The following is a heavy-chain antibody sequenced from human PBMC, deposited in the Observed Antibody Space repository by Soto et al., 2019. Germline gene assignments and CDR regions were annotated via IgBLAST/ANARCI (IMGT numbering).Heavy chain of an antibody. D-gene: IGHD6-6*01. Sequence: SVKVSCKASGGTFSSYAISWVRQAPGRGLEWMGGIIPIFGTANYAQRFQGRVTFTADESTSTAYMELSSLRSEDTAVYYCARDRDEQLGPYFDYWGQGTLVTVSS. CDR3: ARDRDEQLGPYFDY. CDR2: IIPIFGTA. V-gene: IGHV1-69*13. J-gene: IGHJ4*02. CDR1: GGTFSSYA.